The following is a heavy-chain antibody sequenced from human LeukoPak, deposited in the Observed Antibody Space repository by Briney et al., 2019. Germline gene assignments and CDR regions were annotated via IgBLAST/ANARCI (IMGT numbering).Heavy chain of an antibody. J-gene: IGHJ4*02. Sequence: GGSLRLSCVASGFTFSSYAMNWVRQAPGKGLAWVSAASGSGASTYYADSVKGRFTISRDNSKNTLYLQMNSLRAEDTAVYYCARDYYGDYFFDYWGQGTLVTVSS. V-gene: IGHV3-23*01. D-gene: IGHD4-17*01. CDR2: ASGSGAST. CDR3: ARDYYGDYFFDY. CDR1: GFTFSSYA.